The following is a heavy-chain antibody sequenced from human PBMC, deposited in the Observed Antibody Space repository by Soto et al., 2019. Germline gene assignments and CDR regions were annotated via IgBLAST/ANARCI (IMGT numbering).Heavy chain of an antibody. CDR1: GFTFSSYA. Sequence: GGSLRLSCAASGFTFSSYAMHWVRQAPGKGLEWVAVISYDGSNKYYADSVKGRFTISRDNSKNTLYLQMNSLRAEDTAVYYCAREASGYYDILTGYCNVRPRGNGAFDIWGQGTMVTVSS. D-gene: IGHD3-9*01. CDR3: AREASGYYDILTGYCNVRPRGNGAFDI. J-gene: IGHJ3*02. V-gene: IGHV3-30-3*01. CDR2: ISYDGSNK.